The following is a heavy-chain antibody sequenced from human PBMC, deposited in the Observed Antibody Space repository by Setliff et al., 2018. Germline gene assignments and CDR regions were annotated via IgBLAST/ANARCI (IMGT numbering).Heavy chain of an antibody. J-gene: IGHJ5*02. CDR2: MAIDGSDVK. CDR1: GFTFSTSV. V-gene: IGHV3-30*16. CDR3: AKEDYSDSSGYYYETPWFDP. D-gene: IGHD3-22*01. Sequence: GGSLRLSCAASGFTFSTSVMHWGRRAPGKGLEWVAVMAIDGSDVKQYSDSVKGRFTISRDNSKSTLYLQMDSLRPEDTAVYYCAKEDYSDSSGYYYETPWFDPWGQGTLVTVSS.